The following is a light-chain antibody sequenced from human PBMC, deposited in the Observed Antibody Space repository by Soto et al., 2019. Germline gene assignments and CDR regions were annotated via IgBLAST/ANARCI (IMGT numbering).Light chain of an antibody. CDR2: RNN. CDR3: AAWDDSLSGVV. CDR1: SSNIGSNF. J-gene: IGLJ2*01. Sequence: QSVLTQPPSASGTPGQRVTISCSGSSSNIGSNFIYWYQQLPGTAPKLLIYRNNERPSGVPDRFSGSKSGTSASLAISGLRSEGEADYHCAAWDDSLSGVVFGGGTKLTVL. V-gene: IGLV1-47*01.